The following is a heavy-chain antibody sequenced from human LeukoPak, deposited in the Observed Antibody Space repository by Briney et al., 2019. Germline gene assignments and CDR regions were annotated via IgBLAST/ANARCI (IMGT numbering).Heavy chain of an antibody. V-gene: IGHV3-33*01. Sequence: PGGSLRLSCAASGFTFSSYVMHWVRQAPGKGLEWVALIWSDGSNKYYADSVKGRFTISGDNSENTLYLQMNSLRAEDTAVYYCARDPGYSYGNPVDYWGQGTLVTVSS. J-gene: IGHJ4*02. CDR1: GFTFSSYV. D-gene: IGHD5-18*01. CDR3: ARDPGYSYGNPVDY. CDR2: IWSDGSNK.